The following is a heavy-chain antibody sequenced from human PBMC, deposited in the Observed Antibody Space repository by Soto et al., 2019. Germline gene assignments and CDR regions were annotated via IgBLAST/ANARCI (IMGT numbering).Heavy chain of an antibody. CDR1: GYSISIGYY. CDR2: IYHSGST. V-gene: IGHV4-38-2*02. D-gene: IGHD6-6*01. Sequence: SETLSLTSAVSGYSISIGYYWGWIRQPPGMGLEWIGSIYHSGSTYYNPSLKSRVTISVDPSKNQFSLKLSSVTAADTAVYYCARDPVGSSSSYADYRGQGTILPVSS. J-gene: IGHJ4*02. CDR3: ARDPVGSSSSYADY.